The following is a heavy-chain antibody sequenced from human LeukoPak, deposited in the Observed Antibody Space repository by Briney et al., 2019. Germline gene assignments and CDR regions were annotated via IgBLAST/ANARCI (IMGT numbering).Heavy chain of an antibody. CDR1: GYIFTGNY. V-gene: IGHV1-2*02. CDR2: INPRSGDT. CDR3: ARDDCSSRGCHSIDY. D-gene: IGHD2-15*01. Sequence: ASVKVSCKASGYIFTGNYIYWVRQAPGQGLEWMGWINPRSGDTKYAENFQGRVTMTRDTSISTAYMELSRLRSDDTAVYYCARDDCSSRGCHSIDYWGQGTLVTVSS. J-gene: IGHJ4*02.